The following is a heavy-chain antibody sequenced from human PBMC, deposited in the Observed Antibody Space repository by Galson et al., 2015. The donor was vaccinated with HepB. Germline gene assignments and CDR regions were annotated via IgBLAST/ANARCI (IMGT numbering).Heavy chain of an antibody. Sequence: SLRLSCAASGFTFSDYYMSWIRQAPGKGLEWVSYISSSSSYTNYADSVKGRFTISRDNAKNSLYLQMNSLRAEDTAVYYCARMAGRATEIYYFDYWGQGTLVTVSS. J-gene: IGHJ4*02. D-gene: IGHD1-26*01. CDR3: ARMAGRATEIYYFDY. CDR2: ISSSSSYT. CDR1: GFTFSDYY. V-gene: IGHV3-11*03.